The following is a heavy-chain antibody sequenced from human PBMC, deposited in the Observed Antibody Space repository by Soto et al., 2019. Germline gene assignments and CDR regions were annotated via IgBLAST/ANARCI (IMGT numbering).Heavy chain of an antibody. J-gene: IGHJ6*02. V-gene: IGHV4-4*07. CDR2: IYASGST. CDR1: GGSISSYY. Sequence: SETLSLTCTVSGGSISSYYWSWIRQPAGKGLEWIGRIYASGSTNYNPSLKSRVTMSVDTSKNQFSLKLSSVTAADTAVYYCARNGDYYGSGSYLYYYYYGMDVWGQGTTVTVSS. D-gene: IGHD3-10*01. CDR3: ARNGDYYGSGSYLYYYYYGMDV.